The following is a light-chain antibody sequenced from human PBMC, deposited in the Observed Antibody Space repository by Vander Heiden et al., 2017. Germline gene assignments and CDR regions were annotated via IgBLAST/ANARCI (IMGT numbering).Light chain of an antibody. Sequence: QTVVTQEPSFSVSPGGTVTLTCGLSSGSVSTSYYPSWYQQTPGQAPCTLSYSTNTRSSGVPDRVSGSILGNNAALTITGAQADDESDYYCVLYMGSGIAVFGGGTKLTVL. J-gene: IGLJ3*02. CDR2: STN. V-gene: IGLV8-61*01. CDR1: SGSVSTSYY. CDR3: VLYMGSGIAV.